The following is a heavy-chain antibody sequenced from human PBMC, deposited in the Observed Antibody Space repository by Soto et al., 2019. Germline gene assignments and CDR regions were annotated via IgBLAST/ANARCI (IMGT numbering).Heavy chain of an antibody. D-gene: IGHD1-26*01. CDR3: ARDSGSYGDFDY. CDR2: IYYSGST. J-gene: IGHJ4*02. Sequence: LSLTCTVSGGSISSYYWSWIRQPPGKGLEWIGYIYYSGSTNYNPSLKSRVTISVDTSKNQFSLKLSSVTAADTAVYYCARDSGSYGDFDYWGQGTLVTVSS. CDR1: GGSISSYY. V-gene: IGHV4-59*01.